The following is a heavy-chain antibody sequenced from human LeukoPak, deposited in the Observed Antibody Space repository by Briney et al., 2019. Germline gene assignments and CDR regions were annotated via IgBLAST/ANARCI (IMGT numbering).Heavy chain of an antibody. D-gene: IGHD6-19*01. V-gene: IGHV3-74*01. CDR1: GFTFSSYW. CDR3: ARDLSASKPSGWYNTFDY. J-gene: IGHJ4*02. Sequence: SGGSLRLSCAASGFTFSSYWMHWVRQAPGKGLVWVSRINSDGSSTSYADSVKGRFTISRDNAKNTLYLQMNSLRAEDTAVYYYARDLSASKPSGWYNTFDYWGQGTLVTVSS. CDR2: INSDGSST.